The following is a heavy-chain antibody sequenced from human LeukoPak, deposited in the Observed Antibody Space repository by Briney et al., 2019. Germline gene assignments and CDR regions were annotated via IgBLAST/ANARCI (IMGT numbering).Heavy chain of an antibody. CDR2: ISSSSSYI. J-gene: IGHJ4*02. CDR3: ARVKGYCTGGVCYETDY. D-gene: IGHD2-8*02. Sequence: GGSLRLSCAASGFTFSCYSMNWVRQAPGKGLEWVSSISSSSSYIYYADSVKGRFTISRDNAKNSLYLQMNSLRAEDTAVYYCARVKGYCTGGVCYETDYWGQGTLVTVSS. V-gene: IGHV3-21*01. CDR1: GFTFSCYS.